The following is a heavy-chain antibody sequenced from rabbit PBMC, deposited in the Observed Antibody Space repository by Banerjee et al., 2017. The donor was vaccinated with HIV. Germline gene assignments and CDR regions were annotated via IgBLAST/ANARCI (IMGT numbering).Heavy chain of an antibody. CDR2: VSTSSGNT. Sequence: QEQLEESGGDLVKPGGTLTLTCTASGFSFSNKYVMCWVRQAPGKGLEWIGCVSTSSGNTYYASWAKGRFTISKTSSTTVTLQLNSLTAADTATYFCARSVASYGYANLWGPGTLVTVS. D-gene: IGHD6-1*01. V-gene: IGHV1S45*01. CDR1: GFSFSNKYV. J-gene: IGHJ4*01. CDR3: ARSVASYGYANL.